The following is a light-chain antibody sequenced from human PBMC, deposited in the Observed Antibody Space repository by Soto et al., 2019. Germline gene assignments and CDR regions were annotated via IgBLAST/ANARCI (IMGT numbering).Light chain of an antibody. CDR3: QQYNSYSWT. V-gene: IGKV1-5*01. CDR1: QSISGW. CDR2: DAS. J-gene: IGKJ1*01. Sequence: DIQMTQSPSTLSASVGDRVTITCRASQSISGWLAWYQQRPGKAPKLLIYDASSLESGVPSRFSGSGSGTEITLTISSLQPDDFATYYCQQYNSYSWTFGQGTKVDIK.